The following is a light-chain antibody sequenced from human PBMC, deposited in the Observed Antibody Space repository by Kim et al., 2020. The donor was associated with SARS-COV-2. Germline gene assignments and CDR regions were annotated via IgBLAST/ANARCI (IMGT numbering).Light chain of an antibody. CDR2: GAS. CDR1: QSVASSY. Sequence: LSPGERATLSCRASQSVASSYLVWYQQKPGQAPRLLIYGASKRVTGIPDRFSGSGPGTDFTLTVSRLEPEDFAVYYCQYFGDSRPFGGGTKVDIK. CDR3: QYFGDSRP. J-gene: IGKJ4*01. V-gene: IGKV3-20*01.